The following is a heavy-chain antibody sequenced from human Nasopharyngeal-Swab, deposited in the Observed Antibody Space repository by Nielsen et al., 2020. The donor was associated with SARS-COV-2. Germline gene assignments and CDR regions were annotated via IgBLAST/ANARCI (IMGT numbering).Heavy chain of an antibody. Sequence: GGSLRLSCAASGFTGSSNYMSWVRQAPGKGLEGVSVIYSGGSTYYADSVKGRFTISRDNSKNTLYLQMNSLRAEDTAVYYCARVPCSSTSCYVGGYGMDVWGQGTTVTVSS. CDR2: IYSGGST. J-gene: IGHJ6*02. CDR3: ARVPCSSTSCYVGGYGMDV. CDR1: GFTGSSNY. V-gene: IGHV3-53*01. D-gene: IGHD2-2*01.